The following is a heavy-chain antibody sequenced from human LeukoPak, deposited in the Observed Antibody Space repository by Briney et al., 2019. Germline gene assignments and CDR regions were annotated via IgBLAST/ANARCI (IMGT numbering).Heavy chain of an antibody. CDR3: ARGPNRSDGGNSGSAWFDP. V-gene: IGHV1-8*01. CDR1: GYTFTTYD. D-gene: IGHD4-23*01. J-gene: IGHJ5*02. CDR2: MNPNSGNT. Sequence: ASVKVSCKASGYTFTTYDINWVRQATGQGLEWMGWMNPNSGNTGYAQKFQGRVTMTRNTSISTAYMELRSLRSEDTAVYYCARGPNRSDGGNSGSAWFDPWGQGTLVTVSS.